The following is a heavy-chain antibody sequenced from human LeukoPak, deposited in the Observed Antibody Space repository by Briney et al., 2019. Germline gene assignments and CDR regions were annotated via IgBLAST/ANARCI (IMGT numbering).Heavy chain of an antibody. CDR3: ARKGEVGATDFDY. D-gene: IGHD1-26*01. Sequence: GGSLSLSCAVSGFTFSSYWVRWVSQAPGKGLEWVTNIKQDGSEKYYVDSVKGRFTISRDNAKNSLYLQMNSLRAEDTAVYYCARKGEVGATDFDYWGQGTLVTVSS. J-gene: IGHJ4*02. CDR2: IKQDGSEK. V-gene: IGHV3-7*01. CDR1: GFTFSSYW.